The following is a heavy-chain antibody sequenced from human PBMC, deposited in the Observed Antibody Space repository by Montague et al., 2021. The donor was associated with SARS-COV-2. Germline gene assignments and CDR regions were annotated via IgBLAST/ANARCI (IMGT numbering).Heavy chain of an antibody. CDR1: GFAFFNFD. D-gene: IGHD2-8*01. Sequence: SLRLSCAASGFAFFNFDMAWARQAPGRGLEWISDISSSGATILYADSLKGRFTISRDNIQKSLYLQMNSLRAEDTAVYYCATNKYCTLHDCLHGRHYFDHWGQGTLVTVSS. V-gene: IGHV3-48*03. J-gene: IGHJ4*02. CDR3: ATNKYCTLHDCLHGRHYFDH. CDR2: ISSSGATI.